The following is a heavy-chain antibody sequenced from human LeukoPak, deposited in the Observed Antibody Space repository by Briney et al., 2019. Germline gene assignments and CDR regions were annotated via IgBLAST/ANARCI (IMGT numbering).Heavy chain of an antibody. J-gene: IGHJ3*02. V-gene: IGHV4-4*07. Sequence: KPSETLSLTCTVSGGSISSYYWSWIRQPAGKGLEWIGRIYTSGSTNYNPSLKSRVTMSVDTSKNQFSLKLSSVTAADTAVYYCARDATVTTSDAFDIWGQGTMVTVSS. CDR2: IYTSGST. CDR1: GGSISSYY. D-gene: IGHD4-11*01. CDR3: ARDATVTTSDAFDI.